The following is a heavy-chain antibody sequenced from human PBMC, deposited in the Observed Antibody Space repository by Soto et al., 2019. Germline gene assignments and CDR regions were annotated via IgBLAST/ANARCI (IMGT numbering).Heavy chain of an antibody. CDR3: ARDQRSGAFDL. V-gene: IGHV3-30-3*01. Sequence: QVQLMESGGGVVQPGRSLRLSCTASGFTFSNYAMHWVRQAPGKGLEWVTLISYDGNNKYYADSVKGRFTISRDNSKNTLDLQKNSLRAEDTAVYFCARDQRSGAFDLWGQGTMVTVSS. CDR2: ISYDGNNK. CDR1: GFTFSNYA. J-gene: IGHJ3*01.